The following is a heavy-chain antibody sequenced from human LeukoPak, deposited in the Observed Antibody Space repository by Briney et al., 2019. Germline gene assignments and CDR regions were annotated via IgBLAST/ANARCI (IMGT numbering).Heavy chain of an antibody. CDR1: GYTFTKYW. V-gene: IGHV1-2*04. CDR2: INPNSGGT. CDR3: ARERIAAAGTPRFDYYYYGMDV. D-gene: IGHD6-13*01. Sequence: GASVKVSCKASGYTFTKYWMHWVRQAPGQGLEWMGWINPNSGGTNYAQKFQGWVTMTRDTSISTAYMELSRLRSDDTAVYYCARERIAAAGTPRFDYYYYGMDVWGQGTTVTVSS. J-gene: IGHJ6*02.